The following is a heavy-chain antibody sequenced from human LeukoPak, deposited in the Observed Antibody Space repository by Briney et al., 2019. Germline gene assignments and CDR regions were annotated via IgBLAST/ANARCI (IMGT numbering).Heavy chain of an antibody. Sequence: SETLSLTCVVSGFSISSGYYWGWIRQPPGKGLECIGNIHPSGTTFFNSSLNSRVTMSIDTSKNQFSLKLTSVTAADTAVYYCARGVERRIVNWGQGILVTVSS. D-gene: IGHD1-1*01. CDR3: ARGVERRIVN. V-gene: IGHV4-38-2*01. J-gene: IGHJ4*02. CDR1: GFSISSGYY. CDR2: IHPSGTT.